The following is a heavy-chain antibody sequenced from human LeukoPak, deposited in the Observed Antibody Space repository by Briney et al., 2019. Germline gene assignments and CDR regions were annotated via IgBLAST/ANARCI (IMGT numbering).Heavy chain of an antibody. CDR2: IWYDGSNK. CDR3: ARDGNHYYDSSGYYVY. D-gene: IGHD3-22*01. J-gene: IGHJ4*02. CDR1: GFTFSSYG. Sequence: PGGSLRLSCAASGFTFSSYGMHWVRQAPGKGLEWVAVIWYDGSNKYCADSVKGRFTISRDNSKNTLYLQMNSLRAEDTAVYYCARDGNHYYDSSGYYVYWGQGTLVTVSS. V-gene: IGHV3-33*01.